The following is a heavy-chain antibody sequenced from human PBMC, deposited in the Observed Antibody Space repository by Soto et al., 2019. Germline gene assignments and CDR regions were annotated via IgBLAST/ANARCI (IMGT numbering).Heavy chain of an antibody. CDR3: AKALYYDILTGWFDY. D-gene: IGHD3-9*01. Sequence: EVQLVESGGGLVQPGRSLRLSCAASGFTFDDYAMHWVRQAPGKGLEWVSGISWNSGSIGYADSVKGRFTISRDNAKNSLYLQMNRLRAEDTALYYCAKALYYDILTGWFDYWGQGTLVTVSS. J-gene: IGHJ4*02. CDR2: ISWNSGSI. CDR1: GFTFDDYA. V-gene: IGHV3-9*01.